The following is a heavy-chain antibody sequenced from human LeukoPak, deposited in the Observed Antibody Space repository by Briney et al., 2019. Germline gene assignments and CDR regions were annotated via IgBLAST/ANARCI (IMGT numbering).Heavy chain of an antibody. CDR1: GFTFSSYI. Sequence: GRSLRLSCAASGFTFSSYIMNWVRQAPGKGLEWVSSISSSSSYIYYADSVKGRFTISRDNAKNSLYLQMNSLRAEDTAVYYCARQDGYTQGFWFDPWGQGTLVTVSS. J-gene: IGHJ5*02. CDR2: ISSSSSYI. CDR3: ARQDGYTQGFWFDP. D-gene: IGHD5-24*01. V-gene: IGHV3-21*01.